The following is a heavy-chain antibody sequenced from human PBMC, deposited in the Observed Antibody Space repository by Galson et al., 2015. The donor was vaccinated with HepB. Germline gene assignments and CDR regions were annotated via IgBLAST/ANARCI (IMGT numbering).Heavy chain of an antibody. CDR3: AKGRGRLEYSYYYYYYGMDV. CDR2: ISYDGSNK. V-gene: IGHV3-30*18. CDR1: GFTFSSYG. D-gene: IGHD2/OR15-2a*01. J-gene: IGHJ6*02. Sequence: SLRLSCAASGFTFSSYGMHWVRQAPGKGLEWVAVISYDGSNKYYADSVKGRFTISRDNSKNTLYLQMNSLRAEDTAVYYCAKGRGRLEYSYYYYYYGMDVWGQGTPVTVSS.